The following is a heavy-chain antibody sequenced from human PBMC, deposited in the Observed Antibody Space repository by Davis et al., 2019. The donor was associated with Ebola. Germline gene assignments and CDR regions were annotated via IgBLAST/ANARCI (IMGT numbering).Heavy chain of an antibody. D-gene: IGHD3-16*01. CDR2: ISGSGGTT. CDR3: AKGSTRAGENWFDL. CDR1: GFTFSSYA. V-gene: IGHV3-23*01. J-gene: IGHJ5*02. Sequence: GESLKISCAASGFTFSSYAMNWVRQAPGKGLEWVSVISGSGGTTYYADSVKGRFTISRDNSNNTLYLQMNSLRAEDTAVYYCAKGSTRAGENWFDLWGQGTLVTVSS.